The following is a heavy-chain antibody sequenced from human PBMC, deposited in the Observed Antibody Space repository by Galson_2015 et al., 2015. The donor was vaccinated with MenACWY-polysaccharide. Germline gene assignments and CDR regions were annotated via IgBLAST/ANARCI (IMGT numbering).Heavy chain of an antibody. CDR1: GFTFSSYA. D-gene: IGHD3-10*01. Sequence: SLRLCCAASGFTFSSYAMSWGRQASGEGLERVSVVSGSGGSTGYADSGQGRCTMARDISKRSLYVQMNSLRAEDTAVYYCAKDTGPGEYAYSWGTFDIWGRGTMVTVSS. CDR2: VSGSGGST. V-gene: IGHV3-23*01. J-gene: IGHJ3*02. CDR3: AKDTGPGEYAYSWGTFDI.